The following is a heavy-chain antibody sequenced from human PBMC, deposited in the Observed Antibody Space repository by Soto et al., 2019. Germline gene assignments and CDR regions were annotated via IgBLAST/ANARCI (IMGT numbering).Heavy chain of an antibody. CDR1: GFTLSDFP. J-gene: IGHJ4*02. CDR2: ISESGDHT. D-gene: IGHD5-12*01. V-gene: IGHV3-23*01. CDR3: ARRSWLDY. Sequence: EVQLLESGGGLVQPGGSLRLSCVASGFTLSDFPMTWVRQAPGKGLEWLSHISESGDHTYHVDSVKGRFTNSRDNSKNRMYGTVTSLRADDTALYYCARRSWLDYWGQGNVVTVSS.